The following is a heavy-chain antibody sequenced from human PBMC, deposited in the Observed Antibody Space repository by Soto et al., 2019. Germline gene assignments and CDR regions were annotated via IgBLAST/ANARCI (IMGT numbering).Heavy chain of an antibody. CDR1: GFTFSSYG. J-gene: IGHJ6*02. Sequence: GSLRLSCAASGFTFSSYGMHWVRQAPGKGLEWVAVISYDGSNKYYADSVKGRFTISRDNSKNTLYLQMNSLRAEDTAVYYCAKLNYYDSSGYYPDPYYYYYYGMDVWGQGTTVTVSS. V-gene: IGHV3-30*18. CDR2: ISYDGSNK. CDR3: AKLNYYDSSGYYPDPYYYYYYGMDV. D-gene: IGHD3-22*01.